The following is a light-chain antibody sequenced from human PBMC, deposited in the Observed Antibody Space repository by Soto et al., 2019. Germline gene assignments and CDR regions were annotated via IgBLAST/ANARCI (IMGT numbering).Light chain of an antibody. CDR2: GAS. CDR1: QSINSN. J-gene: IGKJ3*01. V-gene: IGKV3-15*01. Sequence: IVMTQSPVTLSVSPGERATLSCRASQSINSNLAWYQQKPGQAPRLLIYGASTRATGIPARFSGSGSGTEFTLTISSLQSEDFVVYYCQHYNNWPFTFGPGTKVDIK. CDR3: QHYNNWPFT.